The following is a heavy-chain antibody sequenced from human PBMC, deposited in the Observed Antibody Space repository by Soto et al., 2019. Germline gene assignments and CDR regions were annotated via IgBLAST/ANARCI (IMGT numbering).Heavy chain of an antibody. CDR1: GGSISSSSYY. CDR2: IYYSGST. Sequence: SETLSLTCTVSGGSISSSSYYWGWIRQPPGKGLEWIGSIYYSGSTYYNPSLKSRVTTSVDTSKNQFSLKLSSVTAADTAVYYCARHYSSSSGYYYYYYMDVWGKGTTVTVSS. J-gene: IGHJ6*03. CDR3: ARHYSSSSGYYYYYYMDV. D-gene: IGHD6-6*01. V-gene: IGHV4-39*01.